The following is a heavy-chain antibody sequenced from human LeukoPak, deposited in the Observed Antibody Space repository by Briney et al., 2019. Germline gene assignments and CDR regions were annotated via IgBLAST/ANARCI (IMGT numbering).Heavy chain of an antibody. V-gene: IGHV3-33*01. CDR3: ARDGDERWYGSGSYSLFYYYYGMDV. CDR1: GFTFSSYG. D-gene: IGHD3-10*01. Sequence: GRSLRLSCAASGFTFSSYGTHWVRQAPGKGLEWVAVIWYDGSNKYYADSAKGRFTISRDNSKNTLYLQMNSLRAEDTAVYYCARDGDERWYGSGSYSLFYYYYGMDVWGQGTTVTVSS. CDR2: IWYDGSNK. J-gene: IGHJ6*02.